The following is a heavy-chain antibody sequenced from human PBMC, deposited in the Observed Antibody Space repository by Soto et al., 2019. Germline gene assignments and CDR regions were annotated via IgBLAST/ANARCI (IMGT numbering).Heavy chain of an antibody. CDR1: GYTFTSYG. D-gene: IGHD3-22*01. Sequence: VASVKVSCKASGYTFTSYGISWVRQTPGQGLEWMGWISAYNANINYAQKLQGRVTMTTDTSTNTAYVELRSLRSDDTAMYYCARLNYYDSTGTIDYWGQGTLVTVSS. CDR2: ISAYNANI. CDR3: ARLNYYDSTGTIDY. V-gene: IGHV1-18*01. J-gene: IGHJ4*02.